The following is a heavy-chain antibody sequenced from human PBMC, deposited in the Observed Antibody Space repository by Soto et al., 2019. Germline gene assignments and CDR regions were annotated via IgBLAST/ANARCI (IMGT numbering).Heavy chain of an antibody. CDR3: ASHPYCSSTSCYTGDY. Sequence: ETLSLTCAVYGGSFSGYYWSWIRQPPGKGLEWIGEINHSGSTNYNPSLKSRVTISVDTSKNQFSLKLSSVTAADTAVYYCASHPYCSSTSCYTGDYWGQGTLVTVSS. J-gene: IGHJ4*02. V-gene: IGHV4-34*01. CDR1: GGSFSGYY. D-gene: IGHD2-2*02. CDR2: INHSGST.